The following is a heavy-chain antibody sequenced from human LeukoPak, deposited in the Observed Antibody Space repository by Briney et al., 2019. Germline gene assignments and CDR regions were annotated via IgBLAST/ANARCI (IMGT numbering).Heavy chain of an antibody. D-gene: IGHD3-10*01. CDR3: ARQPSLWFGELSFDY. CDR1: GGSISSYY. Sequence: SETLSLTCTVSGGSISSYYWSWIRQPPGKGLEWIGYIYYSGSTYYNPSLKSRVTISVDTSKNQFSLKLSSVTAADTAVYYCARQPSLWFGELSFDYWGQGTLVTVSS. J-gene: IGHJ4*02. CDR2: IYYSGST. V-gene: IGHV4-59*08.